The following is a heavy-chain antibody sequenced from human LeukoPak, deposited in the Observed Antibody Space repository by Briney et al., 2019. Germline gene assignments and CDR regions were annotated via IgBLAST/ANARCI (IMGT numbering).Heavy chain of an antibody. V-gene: IGHV4-4*07. J-gene: IGHJ4*02. CDR2: IYTSGST. Sequence: SETLSLTCTASGGSISSYYWSWIRQPAGKGLEWIGRIYTSGSTNYNASLKSRVSMSVDTSKNQFSLKLSSVTAADTAVFYCARENSGSYREFDYWGQGTLVTVSS. CDR1: GGSISSYY. D-gene: IGHD1-26*01. CDR3: ARENSGSYREFDY.